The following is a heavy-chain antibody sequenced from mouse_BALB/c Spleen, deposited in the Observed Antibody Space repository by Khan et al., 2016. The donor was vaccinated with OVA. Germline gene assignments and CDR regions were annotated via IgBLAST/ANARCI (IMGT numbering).Heavy chain of an antibody. Sequence: DLVKPGASVKLSCKASGYTFTSYWINWIKQRPGQGLEWIGRVSPGSGSPYYNEIFKGKATVTVDKSSSTAYIQLNSLSSEDSAVYFCTRSTNYGNSLYAMDYWGQGTSVTVSS. CDR3: TRSTNYGNSLYAMDY. D-gene: IGHD1-1*01. CDR1: GYTFTSYW. CDR2: VSPGSGSP. J-gene: IGHJ4*01. V-gene: IGHV1S41*01.